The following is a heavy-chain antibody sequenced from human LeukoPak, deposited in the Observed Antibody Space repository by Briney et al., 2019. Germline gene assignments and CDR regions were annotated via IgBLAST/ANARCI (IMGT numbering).Heavy chain of an antibody. D-gene: IGHD2-15*01. V-gene: IGHV3-23*01. CDR3: AEASGGSCYSGLDY. CDR1: GLTFSTYA. Sequence: GGSLRLSCAASGLTFSTYAMSWVRQAPGKGLEWVSAISGSGGSTYYADSVKGRFTISRDNSKNTLYLQMNSLRAEDTAVYYCAEASGGSCYSGLDYWGQGTLVTVSS. J-gene: IGHJ4*02. CDR2: ISGSGGST.